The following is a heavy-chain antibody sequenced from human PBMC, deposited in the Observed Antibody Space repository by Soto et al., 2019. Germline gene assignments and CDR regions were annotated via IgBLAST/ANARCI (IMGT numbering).Heavy chain of an antibody. CDR2: FDPEDGET. Sequence: ASVKVSCKVSGYTLTELSMHWVRQAPGKGLEWMGGFDPEDGETIYAQKFQGRVTMTEDTSTDTAYMELSSLRSEDTAVYYCARGIEGWYQGRYYYGMDVWGQGTTVTVSS. D-gene: IGHD6-19*01. J-gene: IGHJ6*02. CDR1: GYTLTELS. V-gene: IGHV1-24*01. CDR3: ARGIEGWYQGRYYYGMDV.